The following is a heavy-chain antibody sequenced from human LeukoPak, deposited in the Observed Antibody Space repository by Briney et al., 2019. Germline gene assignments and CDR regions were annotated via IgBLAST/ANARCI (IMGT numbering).Heavy chain of an antibody. CDR2: INHSGST. CDR1: GGSFSGYY. V-gene: IGHV4-34*01. J-gene: IGHJ6*02. D-gene: IGHD2-15*01. CDR3: ARYGSHTPYYYYGMDV. Sequence: PSEILSLTCAVYGGSFSGYYWSWIRQPPGKGLEWIGEINHSGSTNYNPSLKSRVTISVDTSKNQFSLKLSSVTAADTAVYYCARYGSHTPYYYYGMDVWGQGTTVTVSS.